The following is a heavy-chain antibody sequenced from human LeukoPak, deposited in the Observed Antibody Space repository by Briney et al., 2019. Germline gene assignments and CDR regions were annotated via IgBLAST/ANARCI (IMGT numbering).Heavy chain of an antibody. CDR1: GFTFDDYA. Sequence: GRSLRLSCAASGFTFDDYAMHWVRQAPGKGLEWVSGISWNSGSIGYADSVKGRFTISRDNAKNSLYLQMNSLRAEDTALYYCAKAGSTIYYYGMDVWGQGTTVTVSS. V-gene: IGHV3-9*01. CDR2: ISWNSGSI. CDR3: AKAGSTIYYYGMDV. J-gene: IGHJ6*02. D-gene: IGHD2-2*01.